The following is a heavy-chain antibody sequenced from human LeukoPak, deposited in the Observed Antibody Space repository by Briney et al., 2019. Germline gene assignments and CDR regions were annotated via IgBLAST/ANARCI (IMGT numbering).Heavy chain of an antibody. CDR3: ARDYGDFVEDDAFDI. Sequence: ASVKVSCKASGYSFTVYGISWVRQAPGQGLEWMGWISGYSGSTVYAQILQCRVTLTTDASTSTAYMELRRLTSDDTAVYYRARDYGDFVEDDAFDIWGQGTMVTVSS. V-gene: IGHV1-18*01. D-gene: IGHD4-17*01. CDR1: GYSFTVYG. J-gene: IGHJ3*02. CDR2: ISGYSGST.